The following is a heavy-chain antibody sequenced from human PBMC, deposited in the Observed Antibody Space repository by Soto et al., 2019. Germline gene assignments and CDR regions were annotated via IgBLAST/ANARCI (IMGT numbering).Heavy chain of an antibody. Sequence: QVQLVESGGGVVQPGTSLRLSCAASGFAVSSYSVHWVRQAPGKGLEWVAAMSLDGNSRYFADSVKGRFTISRDTSKNTWSLQMNSLGPEDSAVYHCTRGRSVIANKDFEYWGQGTQVTVSS. CDR2: MSLDGNSR. CDR3: TRGRSVIANKDFEY. D-gene: IGHD2-21*01. V-gene: IGHV3-30-3*01. CDR1: GFAVSSYS. J-gene: IGHJ4*02.